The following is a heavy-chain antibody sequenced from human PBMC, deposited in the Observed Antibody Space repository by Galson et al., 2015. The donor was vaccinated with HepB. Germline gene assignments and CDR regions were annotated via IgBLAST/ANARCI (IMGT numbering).Heavy chain of an antibody. CDR2: INQDGSER. CDR3: ARLEAGSGSSDY. CDR1: GFTFNTYC. J-gene: IGHJ4*02. V-gene: IGHV3-7*03. Sequence: SLRLSCAASGFTFNTYCMSWVRQAPGKGLEWVGNINQDGSERYYVDSVRGRFTISRDTANNSLYLQMNYLAADDTAIYYCARLEAGSGSSDYWGQVTLVTVSS. D-gene: IGHD3-10*01.